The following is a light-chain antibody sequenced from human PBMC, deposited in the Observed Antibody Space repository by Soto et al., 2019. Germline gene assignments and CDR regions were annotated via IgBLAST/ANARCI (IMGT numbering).Light chain of an antibody. J-gene: IGLJ2*01. V-gene: IGLV2-14*01. CDR3: SSYTSSSSLVV. CDR1: SSDVGGYNY. Sequence: QSALTQPASVSGSPGQSITISCTGTSSDVGGYNYVSWYQQHPGKAPKLMIYDVSNRPSGVSNRFSGSKSANTASLTISGLQAEHEADYYGSSYTSSSSLVVFGGGTKLTVL. CDR2: DVS.